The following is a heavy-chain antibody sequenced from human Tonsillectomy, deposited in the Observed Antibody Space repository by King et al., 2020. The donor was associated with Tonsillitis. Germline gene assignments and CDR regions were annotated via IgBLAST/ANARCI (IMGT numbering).Heavy chain of an antibody. Sequence: VQLVESGGGLVQPGGSLRLSCAASGFTVSFNYMSWVRQAPGKGLEWVSVIYTGGSTYYADSVKGRFTISRDNSKNTLYLQMNSLGAEDTAVYYCARDPAAAAIFDYWGQGTLVTVSS. V-gene: IGHV3-66*01. CDR3: ARDPAAAAIFDY. CDR1: GFTVSFNY. J-gene: IGHJ4*02. CDR2: IYTGGST. D-gene: IGHD6-13*01.